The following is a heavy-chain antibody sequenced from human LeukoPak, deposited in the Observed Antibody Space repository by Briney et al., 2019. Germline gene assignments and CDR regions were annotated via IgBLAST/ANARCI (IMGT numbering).Heavy chain of an antibody. CDR1: GGSISSSSYY. CDR3: AKVRVVLNWNYAYYFDS. Sequence: LSLTCTVSGGSISSSSYYWGWIRQPPGKRLEWVSALSGSGMTTDYAESVKGRFTIARDNAKNSLYLQMNSLRAEDTALYYCAKVRVVLNWNYAYYFDSWGQGTLVTVSS. V-gene: IGHV3-11*01. CDR2: LSGSGMTT. J-gene: IGHJ4*02. D-gene: IGHD1-7*01.